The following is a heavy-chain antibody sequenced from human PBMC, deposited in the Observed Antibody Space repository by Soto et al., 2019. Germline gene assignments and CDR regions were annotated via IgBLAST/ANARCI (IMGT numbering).Heavy chain of an antibody. V-gene: IGHV3-74*01. CDR3: ARAGPFFDY. J-gene: IGHJ4*02. CDR1: GFTFSRYW. CDR2: INSDGSST. Sequence: GGSLRLSCAASGFTFSRYWMHWVRQAPGKGLVWVSRINSDGSSTNYADSVKGRFTISRDSAKNTVYLQMNSLRAEDTAVYYCARAGPFFDYWGQGALVTVSS.